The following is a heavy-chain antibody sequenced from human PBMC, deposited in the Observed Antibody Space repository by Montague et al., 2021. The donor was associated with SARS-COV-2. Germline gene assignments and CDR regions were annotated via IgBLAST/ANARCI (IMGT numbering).Heavy chain of an antibody. D-gene: IGHD1-26*01. CDR3: ARVFSGTYLDYFDF. V-gene: IGHV3-30*09. CDR2: ISFDATNK. CDR1: GFTFKSYS. Sequence: SLRLSCAASGFTFKSYSMHWVRQAPGKGLEWVAVISFDATNKHYADSVKGRFAISRDNSENTLYLQMNTLRVEDTAVYYCARVFSGTYLDYFDFWGQGTQVAVSS. J-gene: IGHJ4*02.